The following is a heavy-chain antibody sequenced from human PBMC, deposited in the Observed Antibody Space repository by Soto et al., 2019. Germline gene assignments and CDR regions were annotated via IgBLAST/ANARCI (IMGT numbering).Heavy chain of an antibody. V-gene: IGHV3-11*01. CDR3: AGDWRGVIAATPPVLAAY. CDR2: ISSSGGTI. CDR1: GFTFSAYY. D-gene: IGHD2-15*01. Sequence: QVQLVESGGDLVKPGGSLRLSCTASGFTFSAYYMSWIRQAPGKGLEWVSYISSSGGTISYADSVKGRFTISRDNAKNSLCLHMNSLRAEDTAVYYCAGDWRGVIAATPPVLAAYWGQGALVTVSS. J-gene: IGHJ4*02.